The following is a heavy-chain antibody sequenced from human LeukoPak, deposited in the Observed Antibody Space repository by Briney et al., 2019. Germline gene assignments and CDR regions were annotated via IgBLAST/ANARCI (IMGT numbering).Heavy chain of an antibody. CDR2: ISAYNGDT. J-gene: IGHJ5*02. D-gene: IGHD6-13*01. CDR3: ARDVAFYGSRWHNWFDP. V-gene: IGHV1-18*01. CDR1: GYTFINYG. Sequence: ASVKVSCKASGYTFINYGITWVRQAPGQGLEWMGRISAYNGDTNYAQKLQGRVTITTDTSTNTAYMELRSLGSDDTAVYYCARDVAFYGSRWHNWFDPWGQGTLVTVSS.